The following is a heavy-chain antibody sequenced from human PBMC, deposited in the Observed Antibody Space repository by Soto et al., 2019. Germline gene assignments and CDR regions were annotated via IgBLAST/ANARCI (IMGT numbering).Heavy chain of an antibody. D-gene: IGHD3-22*01. V-gene: IGHV3-23*01. J-gene: IGHJ4*02. Sequence: EVQLLESGGGLVQPGGSLRLSCAASGFTFSSSAMSWVRQAPGKGLEWVSGISGSGGSTHYADSVKGRFTISRDNSKSTLYLQMNSLRAEDTAVYYCANYDPFDYWGQGTLVTVSS. CDR1: GFTFSSSA. CDR2: ISGSGGST. CDR3: ANYDPFDY.